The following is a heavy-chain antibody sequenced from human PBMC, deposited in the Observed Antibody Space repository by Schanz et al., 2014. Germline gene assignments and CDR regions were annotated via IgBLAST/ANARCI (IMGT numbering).Heavy chain of an antibody. CDR2: IFFSGST. J-gene: IGHJ6*02. CDR1: GVSIGGYY. Sequence: QVQLQQWGAGLLKPSETLSLTCTVSGVSIGGYYWSWIRQPPGKGLEWIGYIFFSGSTTYNPSFNSRVTISVDMSKNQFALTLSSVTAADTAVYYCARLGVGDKAYYYYGTDVWGQGTTVLVSS. CDR3: ARLGVGDKAYYYYGTDV. V-gene: IGHV4-59*08. D-gene: IGHD1-26*01.